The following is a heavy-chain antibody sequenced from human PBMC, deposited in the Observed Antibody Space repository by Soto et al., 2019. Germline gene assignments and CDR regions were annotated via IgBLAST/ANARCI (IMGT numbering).Heavy chain of an antibody. CDR2: IDWDDDK. V-gene: IGHV2-70*11. CDR1: GFSLSTSGMC. J-gene: IGHJ4*02. Sequence: SGPTLVNPTQTLTLTCTFSGFSLSTSGMCVSWIRQPPGKALEWLARIDWDDDKYYSTSLKTRLTISKDTSKNQVVLTMTNMDPVDTATYYCARLNWDLYYFDYWGQGTLVTVSS. D-gene: IGHD1-7*01. CDR3: ARLNWDLYYFDY.